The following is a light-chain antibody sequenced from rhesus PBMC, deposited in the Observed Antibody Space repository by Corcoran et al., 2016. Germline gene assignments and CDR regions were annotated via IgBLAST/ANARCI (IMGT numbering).Light chain of an antibody. V-gene: IGLV7-80*01. Sequence: QTLVTQEPSLTVSPGGTVTLTCGSSAGPVTSGNYPNWFQQKPGQAPRGLIYNVNSKYSWTPARFSGSLAGGTAALTLSDAQSEDEADYHCLRFSAGVHVFGSGTRLTVL. J-gene: IGLJ6*01. CDR2: NVN. CDR1: AGPVTSGNY. CDR3: LRFSAGVHV.